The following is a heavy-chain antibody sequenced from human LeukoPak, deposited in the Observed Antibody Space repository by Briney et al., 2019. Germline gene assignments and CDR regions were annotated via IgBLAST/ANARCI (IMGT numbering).Heavy chain of an antibody. CDR3: ARGGYDILTVDAFDI. V-gene: IGHV3-21*01. J-gene: IGHJ3*02. CDR2: ISSSSSYI. CDR1: GFTFSSYS. D-gene: IGHD3-9*01. Sequence: GGSLRLSCAASGFTFSSYSMNWVRQAPGKGLEWVSSISSSSSYIYYADSVKGRFTISRDNAKNSQYLQMNSLRAEDTAVYYCARGGYDILTVDAFDIWGQGTMVTVSS.